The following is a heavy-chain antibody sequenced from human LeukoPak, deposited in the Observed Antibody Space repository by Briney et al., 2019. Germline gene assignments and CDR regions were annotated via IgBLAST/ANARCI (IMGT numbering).Heavy chain of an antibody. D-gene: IGHD3-16*01. V-gene: IGHV4-39*07. Sequence: SETLSLTCTVSGGSISSSSYYWGWIRQPPGKGLEWIGTIYYSGSTYYNPTLKSRVIISVDTSKNQFSLKLSSVTAADTAVYYCARLVPLQIGDGMDVWGQGTTVTVSS. CDR3: ARLVPLQIGDGMDV. CDR1: GGSISSSSYY. J-gene: IGHJ6*02. CDR2: IYYSGST.